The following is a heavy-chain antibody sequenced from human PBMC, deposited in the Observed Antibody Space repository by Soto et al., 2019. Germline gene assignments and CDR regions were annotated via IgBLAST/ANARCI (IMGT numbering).Heavy chain of an antibody. CDR1: GFTFSSYG. J-gene: IGHJ4*02. Sequence: QVQLVESGGGVVQPGRSLRLSCAASGFTFSSYGMHWVRQAPGKGLECVALTWFDGSNKYYADSVKGRFTISRDNSGNTLYLQMNSLSAAATAIYYCARVGITATTFRGFDYWGQETLVTVSS. D-gene: IGHD1-20*01. V-gene: IGHV3-33*01. CDR3: ARVGITATTFRGFDY. CDR2: TWFDGSNK.